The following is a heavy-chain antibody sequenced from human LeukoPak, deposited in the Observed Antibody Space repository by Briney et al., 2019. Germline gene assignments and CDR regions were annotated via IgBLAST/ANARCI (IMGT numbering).Heavy chain of an antibody. CDR3: AKDPIFGGDDWFDP. CDR2: ISGSGGRT. V-gene: IGHV3-23*01. Sequence: GGSLRLSCAASGFTFSSFALSWVRQAPGKGLEWISGISGSGGRTDYADSVKGRFTISRDNSKNTLYLQMNSLRAEDTAVYYCAKDPIFGGDDWFDPWGQGTLVTVSS. J-gene: IGHJ5*02. D-gene: IGHD3-3*01. CDR1: GFTFSSFA.